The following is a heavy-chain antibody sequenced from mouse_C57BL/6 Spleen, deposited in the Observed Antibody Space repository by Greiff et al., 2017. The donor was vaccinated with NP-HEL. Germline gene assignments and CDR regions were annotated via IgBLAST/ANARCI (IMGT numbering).Heavy chain of an antibody. D-gene: IGHD2-4*01. CDR3: ARGDDSPFAY. J-gene: IGHJ3*01. CDR2: IWSGGST. V-gene: IGHV2-2*01. CDR1: GFSLTSYG. Sequence: VQLQQSGPGLVQPSQSLSITCTVSGFSLTSYGVHWVRQSPGKGLEWLGVIWSGGSTDYNVAFISRLSISKDNSKSQVFFKMNSLQADDTAIYYCARGDDSPFAYWGQGTLVTVSA.